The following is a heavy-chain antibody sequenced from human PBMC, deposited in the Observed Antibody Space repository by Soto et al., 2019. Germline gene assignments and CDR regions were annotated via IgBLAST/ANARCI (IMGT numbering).Heavy chain of an antibody. CDR3: ARDRLPIYYDSMPHNAFDI. D-gene: IGHD3-22*01. CDR1: GGSISSSNW. V-gene: IGHV4-4*02. J-gene: IGHJ3*02. CDR2: IYHSGST. Sequence: QVQLQESGPGLVKPSGTLSLTCAVSGGSISSSNWWSWVRQPPGKGLEWIGEIYHSGSTNYNPSLKSRVTISVDKSKNQFSLKLSSVTAADTAVYYCARDRLPIYYDSMPHNAFDIWGQGTMVTVSS.